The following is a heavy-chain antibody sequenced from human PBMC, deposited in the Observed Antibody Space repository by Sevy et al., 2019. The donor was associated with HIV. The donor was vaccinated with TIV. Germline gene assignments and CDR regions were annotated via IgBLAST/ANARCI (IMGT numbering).Heavy chain of an antibody. CDR2: VSSSSDYI. Sequence: GGSLRLSCVASGFTFSSYSMHWVRQAPGKGLEWVSSVSSSSDYIYYADSVKGRFTISRDNAKNSLYLQMNSLRAEDTAVYYCAKSWGSITVAGLDYWGQGTLVTVSS. D-gene: IGHD6-13*01. V-gene: IGHV3-21*01. CDR3: AKSWGSITVAGLDY. J-gene: IGHJ4*02. CDR1: GFTFSSYS.